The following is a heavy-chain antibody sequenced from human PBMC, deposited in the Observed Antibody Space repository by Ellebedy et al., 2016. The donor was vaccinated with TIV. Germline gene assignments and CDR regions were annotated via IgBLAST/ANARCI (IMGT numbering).Heavy chain of an antibody. V-gene: IGHV1-46*04. CDR3: ARRFDIVTGSYPRGYYGLDI. J-gene: IGHJ6*02. CDR2: INPSGGST. Sequence: AASVKVSCKASGYTFSNYFMHWVRQAPGQGLEWMGIINPSGGSTTYAQKLQGRVTMTRDTSTSTVYMELSSLRSEDTAVYYCARRFDIVTGSYPRGYYGLDIWGQGTTVTVSS. D-gene: IGHD3-9*01. CDR1: GYTFSNYF.